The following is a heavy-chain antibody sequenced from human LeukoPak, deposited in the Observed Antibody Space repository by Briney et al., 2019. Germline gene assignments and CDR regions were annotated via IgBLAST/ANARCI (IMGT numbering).Heavy chain of an antibody. Sequence: PGGSLRLSCAASGFTFSSYSMNWVRQAPGKGLEWVSSISSSSYIYYADSVKGRFTISRDNSKNTLYLQMNSLRAEDTAVYYCAGAAAGLNYFDYWGQGTLVTVSS. V-gene: IGHV3-21*01. CDR1: GFTFSSYS. CDR2: ISSSSYI. J-gene: IGHJ4*02. CDR3: AGAAAGLNYFDY. D-gene: IGHD6-13*01.